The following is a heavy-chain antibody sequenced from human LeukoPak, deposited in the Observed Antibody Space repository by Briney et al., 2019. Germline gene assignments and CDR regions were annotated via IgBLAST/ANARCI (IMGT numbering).Heavy chain of an antibody. CDR3: ATNRDTAMFRYYYYMDV. V-gene: IGHV3-23*01. CDR2: ISGSGGST. D-gene: IGHD5-18*01. Sequence: PGGSLRLSCAASGFTFSSYAMSWVRQAPGKGLEWVAAISGSGGSTYYADSVKGRFTISRDNSKNTLYLQMNSLRAEDTAVYYCATNRDTAMFRYYYYMDVWGKGTTVTVSS. CDR1: GFTFSSYA. J-gene: IGHJ6*03.